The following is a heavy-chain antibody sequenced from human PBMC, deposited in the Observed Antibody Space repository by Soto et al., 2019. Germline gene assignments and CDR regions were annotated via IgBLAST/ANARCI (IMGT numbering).Heavy chain of an antibody. CDR3: ARGGNTALAYYFYGMDV. Sequence: PSETLSLTCTVSGDSISPYYWPWIRQPPGKGLEWIGYIYYSGSPSYNPSLKSRVTVSVDTSKNQFSLRLSSVTAADTAMYYCARGGNTALAYYFYGMDVWGQGTTVT. D-gene: IGHD5-18*01. J-gene: IGHJ6*02. V-gene: IGHV4-59*01. CDR1: GDSISPYY. CDR2: IYYSGSP.